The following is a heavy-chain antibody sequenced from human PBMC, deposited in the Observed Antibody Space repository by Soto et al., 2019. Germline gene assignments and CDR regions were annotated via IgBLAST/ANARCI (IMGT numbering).Heavy chain of an antibody. CDR3: ARVGLRILTGYNFDY. V-gene: IGHV3-21*01. CDR2: ISSSSSYI. Sequence: PGGSLRLSCAASGFTFSSYSMNWVRQAPGKGLEWVSSISSSSSYIYYADSVKGRFTISRDNTKNSLYLQMNSLRAEDTAVYYCARVGLRILTGYNFDYWGQGTLVTVSS. CDR1: GFTFSSYS. D-gene: IGHD3-9*01. J-gene: IGHJ4*02.